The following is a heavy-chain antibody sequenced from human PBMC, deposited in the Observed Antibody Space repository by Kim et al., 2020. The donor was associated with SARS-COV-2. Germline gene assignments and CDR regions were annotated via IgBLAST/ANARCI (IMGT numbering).Heavy chain of an antibody. V-gene: IGHV4-4*07. J-gene: IGHJ4*02. CDR3: ARDRSVWPNFEY. D-gene: IGHD6-19*01. Sequence: NYNPSLKSRVTMSVDTSKNQFSVTLSSVTAADMAVYYCARDRSVWPNFEYWGQGALVTVSS.